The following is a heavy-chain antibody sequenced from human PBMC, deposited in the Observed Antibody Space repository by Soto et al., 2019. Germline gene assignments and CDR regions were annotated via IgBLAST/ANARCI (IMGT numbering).Heavy chain of an antibody. CDR1: GFTFSIYA. J-gene: IGHJ6*02. CDR2: ISGSGGST. CDR3: AKDEYCSSTSCYPYYYYYGMDV. V-gene: IGHV3-23*01. D-gene: IGHD2-2*01. Sequence: GSLRLSCAASGFTFSIYAMSWVRQAPGKGLEWVSAISGSGGSTYYADSVKGRFTISRDNSKNTLYLQMNSLRAEDTAVYYCAKDEYCSSTSCYPYYYYYGMDVWGQGTTVTVSS.